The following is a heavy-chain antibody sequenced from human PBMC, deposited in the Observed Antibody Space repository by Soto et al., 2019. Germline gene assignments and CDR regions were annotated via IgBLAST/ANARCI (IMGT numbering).Heavy chain of an antibody. D-gene: IGHD3-10*01. V-gene: IGHV4-34*01. CDR1: GGSFSGYY. J-gene: IGHJ3*02. CDR3: ARRRGYYGSGKPNFFDI. Sequence: XATLSLSCAVYGGSFSGYYWSWIRQPPGKGLEWIGEINHSGSTNYNPSLKSRVTISVDTSKNQFSLKLSSVTAADTAVYYCARRRGYYGSGKPNFFDICGQGTMVTVSS. CDR2: INHSGST.